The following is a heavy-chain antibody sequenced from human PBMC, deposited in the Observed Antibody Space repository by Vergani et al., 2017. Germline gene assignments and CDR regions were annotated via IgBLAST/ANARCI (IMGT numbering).Heavy chain of an antibody. Sequence: QVQLVESGGGVVQPGRSLRLSCAASGFTFSSYGMHWVRQAPGKGLEWVAVIWYDGSNKYNADSVKGRFTISRDNSKNTLYLQMNSLRAEDTAVYYCARDLRGLVIDFDYWGQGTLVTVSS. CDR2: IWYDGSNK. J-gene: IGHJ4*02. CDR1: GFTFSSYG. V-gene: IGHV3-33*01. D-gene: IGHD1-26*01. CDR3: ARDLRGLVIDFDY.